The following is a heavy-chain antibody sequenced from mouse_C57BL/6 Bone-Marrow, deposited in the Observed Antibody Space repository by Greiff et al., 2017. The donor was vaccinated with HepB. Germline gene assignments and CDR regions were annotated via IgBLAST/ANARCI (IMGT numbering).Heavy chain of an antibody. D-gene: IGHD2-1*01. CDR3: ARELNYGNYVDYFDY. Sequence: QVQLKESGAELVKPGASVKISCKASGYAFSSYWMNWVKQRPGKGLEWIGQIYPGDGDTNYNGKFKGKATLTEDKSSSTAYMQLSSLTSEDSAVYFCARELNYGNYVDYFDYWGQGTTLTVSS. V-gene: IGHV1-80*01. J-gene: IGHJ2*01. CDR1: GYAFSSYW. CDR2: IYPGDGDT.